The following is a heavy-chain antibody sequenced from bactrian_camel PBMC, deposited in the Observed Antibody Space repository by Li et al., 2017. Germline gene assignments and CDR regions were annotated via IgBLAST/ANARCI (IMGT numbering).Heavy chain of an antibody. CDR2: IARIGTT. V-gene: IGHV3S53*01. J-gene: IGHJ4*01. D-gene: IGHD5*01. Sequence: QVQLVESGGGSVQAGGALRLSCTASGPDLNFACMGWFRQAPAKEREVVAVIARIGTTAYADSVKGRFTLSKDEAKDTVYLQMDNLTPEDTANYTCQSWGLEQSCSGRGQGTQVTVS. CDR1: GPDLNFAC. CDR3: QSWGLEQSCSG.